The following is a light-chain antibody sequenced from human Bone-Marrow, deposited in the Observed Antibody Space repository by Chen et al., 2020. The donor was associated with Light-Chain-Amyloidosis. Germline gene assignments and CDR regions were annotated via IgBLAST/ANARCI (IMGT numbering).Light chain of an antibody. CDR1: TSNIASNY. CDR3: EAWDSSLSAVV. V-gene: IGLV1-51*01. J-gene: IGLJ2*01. CDR2: DSD. Sequence: QSVLTQPPSVSAAPGQEVTISCSGRTSNIASNYVSWYQHLPGTAPKLLIYDSDNRPSGIPGRFSGFKSGTSATLGITGLQTGDEADYYCEAWDSSLSAVVFGGGTKLTVL.